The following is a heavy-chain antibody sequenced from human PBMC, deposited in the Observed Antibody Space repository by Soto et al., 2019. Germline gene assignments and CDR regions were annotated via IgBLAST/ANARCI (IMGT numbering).Heavy chain of an antibody. CDR1: GFTFNIYA. CDR2: ISNSGST. Sequence: EVQVLESGGGLVQPGGSLRLSCAASGFTFNIYAMSWVRQVPGKGLEWVSTISNSGSTHSADSVKGRFTISRDNSKNTVCLQMNSLRAEDTAVYYCAKLLGISGWSFDYWGQGTLVTVSS. V-gene: IGHV3-23*01. J-gene: IGHJ4*02. CDR3: AKLLGISGWSFDY. D-gene: IGHD3-22*01.